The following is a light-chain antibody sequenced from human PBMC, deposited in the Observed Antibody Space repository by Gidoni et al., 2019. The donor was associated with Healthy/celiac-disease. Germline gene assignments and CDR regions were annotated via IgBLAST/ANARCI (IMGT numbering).Light chain of an antibody. J-gene: IGKJ1*01. CDR1: QRVSSN. V-gene: IGKV3-15*01. CDR2: GAS. Sequence: EIVMTQSPATLSVSPGERATLSCRASQRVSSNLAWYQQKPGQAPRLLIYGASNRATGIPARFSGSGSGTEFTLTISSLQSEDFAVYYCQQYDNWSGTFGQGTKVEIK. CDR3: QQYDNWSGT.